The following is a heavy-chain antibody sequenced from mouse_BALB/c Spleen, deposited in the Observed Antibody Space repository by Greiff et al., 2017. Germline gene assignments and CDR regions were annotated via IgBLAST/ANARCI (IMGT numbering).Heavy chain of an antibody. CDR3: AIYYRYDVYAMDY. CDR2: IWGDGST. D-gene: IGHD2-14*01. J-gene: IGHJ4*01. Sequence: VQRVESGPGLVAPSQSLSITCTVSGFSLTGYGVNWVRQPPGKGLEWLGMIWGDGSTDYNSALKSRLSISKDNSKSQVFLKMNSLQTDDTARYYCAIYYRYDVYAMDYWGQGTSVTVSS. V-gene: IGHV2-6-7*01. CDR1: GFSLTGYG.